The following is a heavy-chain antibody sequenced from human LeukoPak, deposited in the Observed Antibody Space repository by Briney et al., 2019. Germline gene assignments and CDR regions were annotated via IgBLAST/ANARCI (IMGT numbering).Heavy chain of an antibody. CDR3: ARDQARYCSSTSCSPFDY. V-gene: IGHV1-18*04. J-gene: IGHJ4*02. CDR2: ISAYNGNT. CDR1: GYTFTSYG. Sequence: GASVKVSCKASGYTFTSYGISWGRQAPGQGLEWRGWISAYNGNTNYAQKLQGRVTMTTDTSTSTAYMELRSLRSDDTAVYYCARDQARYCSSTSCSPFDYWGQGTLVTVSS. D-gene: IGHD2-2*01.